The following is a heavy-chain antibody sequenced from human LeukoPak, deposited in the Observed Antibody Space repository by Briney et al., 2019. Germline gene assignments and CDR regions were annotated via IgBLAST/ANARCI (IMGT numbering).Heavy chain of an antibody. CDR1: GGSFSGYY. V-gene: IGHV4-34*01. CDR3: ARARDRYFSGSYYFDY. D-gene: IGHD1-26*01. Sequence: SETLSLTCAVYGGSFSGYYWSWIRQPPGKGLEWIGEINHSGSTSYNPSLKSRVTISVDTSKNQFSLKLSSVTAADTAVYYCARARDRYFSGSYYFDYWGQGTLVTVSS. CDR2: INHSGST. J-gene: IGHJ4*02.